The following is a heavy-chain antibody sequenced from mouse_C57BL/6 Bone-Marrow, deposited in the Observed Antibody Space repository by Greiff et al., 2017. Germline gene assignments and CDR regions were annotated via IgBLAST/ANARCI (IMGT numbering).Heavy chain of an antibody. Sequence: EVQLVESGPGLVKPSQSLSLTCSVTGYSITSGYYWNWIRQFPGNKLEWMGYISYDGSNNYNPSLKNRISITRDTSKNQFFLKLNSVTTEDTATYYCARGEAIYDGYSRGFAYWGQGTLVTVSA. CDR1: GYSITSGYY. CDR3: ARGEAIYDGYSRGFAY. CDR2: ISYDGSN. J-gene: IGHJ3*01. V-gene: IGHV3-6*01. D-gene: IGHD2-3*01.